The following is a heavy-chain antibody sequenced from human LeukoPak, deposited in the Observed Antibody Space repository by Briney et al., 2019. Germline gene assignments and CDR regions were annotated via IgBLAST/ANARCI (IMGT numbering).Heavy chain of an antibody. CDR1: GYTFTAYY. Sequence: GASVKVSCKASGYTFTAYYIHWVRQAPGQGLEYMGWLNPNSGATNYAQRFQGRLTMTRDTSISTAYMELSRLRADDTAVYFCARTDTYSGGWHYWYFDLWGRGTLVTVSS. V-gene: IGHV1-2*02. CDR3: ARTDTYSGGWHYWYFDL. CDR2: LNPNSGAT. J-gene: IGHJ2*01. D-gene: IGHD6-19*01.